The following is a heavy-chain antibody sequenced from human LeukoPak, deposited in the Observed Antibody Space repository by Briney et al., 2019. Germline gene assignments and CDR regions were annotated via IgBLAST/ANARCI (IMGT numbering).Heavy chain of an antibody. J-gene: IGHJ4*02. CDR3: ARFYRGVDY. D-gene: IGHD1-26*01. V-gene: IGHV2-5*01. CDR1: GFSLSTRGVR. CDR2: TYWNDDK. Sequence: SGPTLVNPTQTLTLACTFSGFSLSTRGVRVGWIRQPPGKALEWLAVTYWNDDKRYSPSLKTRLTIDKDTSRNQVVLTMTNMDPVDTATYYCARFYRGVDYWGQGTLVTVSS.